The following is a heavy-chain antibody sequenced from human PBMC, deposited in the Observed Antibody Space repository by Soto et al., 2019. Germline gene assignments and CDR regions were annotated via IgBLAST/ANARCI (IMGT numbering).Heavy chain of an antibody. J-gene: IGHJ4*02. V-gene: IGHV3-23*01. CDR1: GFTFTSHA. CDR3: AKDRLGGNFDY. CDR2: FSGGAGSI. Sequence: GGSLRLSCTASGFTFTSHAMSWVRQAPGKGLEWVSGFSGGAGSIYYADSVKGRFTIPRDNSKNTLYLQMNSLRVEDTAVYYCAKDRLGGNFDYWGQGTQVTVSS.